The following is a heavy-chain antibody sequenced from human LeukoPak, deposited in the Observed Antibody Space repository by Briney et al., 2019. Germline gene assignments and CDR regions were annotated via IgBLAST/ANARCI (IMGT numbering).Heavy chain of an antibody. CDR1: RFTFSSYA. Sequence: PGGSLRLSYGASRFTFSSYAMSWVRQPPGKGLERVSAISRSGFHTYFADSVKGRFHIFRDNPKNRLYLQMNSLRAEDTAVYYCAKVTNANPPYFGLWGRGTLVTLSS. D-gene: IGHD1-1*01. CDR3: AKVTNANPPYFGL. CDR2: ISRSGFHT. J-gene: IGHJ2*01. V-gene: IGHV3-23*01.